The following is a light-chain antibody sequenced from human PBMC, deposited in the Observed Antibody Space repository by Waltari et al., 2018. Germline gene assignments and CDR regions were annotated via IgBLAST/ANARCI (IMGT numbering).Light chain of an antibody. CDR3: QAWDSSTYVV. Sequence: SYELTQPPSVPVSPGQTASITCSGDNLGEKYAWWYQQKPGQSAVVVNYQDRKRPSGIPERFSGSRSGNTATLTISGTQAMDEADYYCQAWDSSTYVVFGGGTKLTVL. J-gene: IGLJ2*01. CDR2: QDR. CDR1: NLGEKY. V-gene: IGLV3-1*01.